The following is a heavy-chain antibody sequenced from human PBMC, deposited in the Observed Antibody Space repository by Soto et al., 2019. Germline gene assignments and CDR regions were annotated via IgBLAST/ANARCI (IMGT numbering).Heavy chain of an antibody. Sequence: ASVKVSCKASGYTFTSYDINWWRRASEKGLEWMGWMNPNSGNTGYAQKFQGRVTMTRNTSLSTAYMELSSLRSEDTAVYYCARFGYCSSTSCYYYGMDVWGQGTTVTVSS. CDR1: GYTFTSYD. D-gene: IGHD2-2*01. V-gene: IGHV1-8*01. J-gene: IGHJ6*02. CDR3: ARFGYCSSTSCYYYGMDV. CDR2: MNPNSGNT.